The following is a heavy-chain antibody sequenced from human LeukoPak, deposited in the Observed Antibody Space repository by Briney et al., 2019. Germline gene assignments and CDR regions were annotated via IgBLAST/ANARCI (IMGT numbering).Heavy chain of an antibody. CDR2: IYYSGST. Sequence: SETLSLTCTVSGGSISSSSYYWGWLRQPPGKGLEWIGSIYYSGSTYYNPSLKSRVTISVDTSKNQFSLKLSSVTAADTAVYYCARAYGSGSYWHYYYYGMDVWGQGTTVTVSS. CDR3: ARAYGSGSYWHYYYYGMDV. V-gene: IGHV4-39*07. J-gene: IGHJ6*02. CDR1: GGSISSSSYY. D-gene: IGHD1-26*01.